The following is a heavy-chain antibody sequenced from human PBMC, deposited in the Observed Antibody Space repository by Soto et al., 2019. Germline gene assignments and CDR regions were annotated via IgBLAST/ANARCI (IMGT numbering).Heavy chain of an antibody. CDR1: GYTXTGYY. CDR2: INPNSGGT. J-gene: IGHJ4*02. CDR3: ARVQNYDSSGYHYY. Sequence: SXKVSFKASGYTXTGYYSHLVRQAPGQGLEWMGWINPNSGGTNYAQKFQGRVTMTRDTSISTAYMELSRLRSDDTAVYYCARVQNYDSSGYHYYWGQGTLGTVS. D-gene: IGHD3-22*01. V-gene: IGHV1-2*02.